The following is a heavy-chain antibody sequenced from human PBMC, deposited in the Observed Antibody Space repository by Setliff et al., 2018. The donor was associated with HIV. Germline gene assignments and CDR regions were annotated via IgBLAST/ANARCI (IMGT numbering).Heavy chain of an antibody. J-gene: IGHJ1*01. CDR3: VRAFDQDFHN. CDR1: GYYPSIDY. D-gene: IGHD3-9*01. V-gene: IGHV1-46*01. Sequence: ASVKVSCKTFGYYPSIDYMHWVRQAPGRGLEWLGVVHPFHDILGSNADYAQKFQGRISITWDSSGNTHFLELGPLRSDDSATYYCVRAFDQDFHNWGQGTLVTVSS. CDR2: VHPFHDILGSNA.